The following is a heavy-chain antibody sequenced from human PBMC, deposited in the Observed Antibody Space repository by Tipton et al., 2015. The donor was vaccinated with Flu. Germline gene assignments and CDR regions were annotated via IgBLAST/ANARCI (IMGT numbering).Heavy chain of an antibody. J-gene: IGHJ4*02. CDR3: ARVSPRRVTAIVVVMLPEGYFDY. Sequence: LRLSCSVYGGSFSGYYWTWIRQSPGKGLEWIGEINHSGSTHYNSALKSRVTMSVDSSKNQFSLHLTSVTAADTAVYYCARVSPRRVTAIVVVMLPEGYFDYWGQGTHVIVSP. D-gene: IGHD3-22*01. CDR1: GGSFSGYY. CDR2: INHSGST. V-gene: IGHV4-34*01.